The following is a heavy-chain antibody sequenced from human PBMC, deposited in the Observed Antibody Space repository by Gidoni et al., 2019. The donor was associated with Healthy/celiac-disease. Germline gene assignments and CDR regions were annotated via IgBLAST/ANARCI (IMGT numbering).Heavy chain of an antibody. J-gene: IGHJ3*02. CDR2: IIPIFGTA. D-gene: IGHD2-2*01. V-gene: IGHV1-69*01. CDR1: GGTFSSYA. CDR3: ARGSCSSTSCSLDAFDI. Sequence: QVQLVQYGPEVKKPGSSVKVSCKASGGTFSSYAISWVRQAPGQGLEWMGGIIPIFGTANYAQKFHGRVTITADESTSTAYMELSSLRSEDTAVYYCARGSCSSTSCSLDAFDIWGQGTMVTVSS.